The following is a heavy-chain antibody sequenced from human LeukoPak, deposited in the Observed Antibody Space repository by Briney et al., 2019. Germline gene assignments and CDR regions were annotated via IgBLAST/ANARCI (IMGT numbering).Heavy chain of an antibody. J-gene: IGHJ6*02. CDR2: FDPEDGET. Sequence: GAPVKVSCKVSGYTLTELAMHWVRQAPGKGLEWMGSFDPEDGETIYAQKFQGRVTMTEDTSTDTAYMELSSLRYEDTAIYYCATFPMNSYYYGMDVWGQGTTVTVSS. CDR3: ATFPMNSYYYGMDV. CDR1: GYTLTELA. V-gene: IGHV1-24*01.